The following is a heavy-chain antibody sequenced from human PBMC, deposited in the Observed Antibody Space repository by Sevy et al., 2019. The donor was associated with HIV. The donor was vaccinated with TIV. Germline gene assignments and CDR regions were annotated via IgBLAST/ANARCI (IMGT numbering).Heavy chain of an antibody. Sequence: WGSLRLSCAASGFTFSSYSMNWVRQAPGKGLEWVSYISSSSSTIYYADSVKGRFTISRDNAKNSLYLQMNSLRAEDTAVYYCARDGNYYDSSGYLVFVYYYYGMDVWGQGTTVTVSS. D-gene: IGHD3-22*01. CDR1: GFTFSSYS. J-gene: IGHJ6*02. V-gene: IGHV3-48*01. CDR2: ISSSSSTI. CDR3: ARDGNYYDSSGYLVFVYYYYGMDV.